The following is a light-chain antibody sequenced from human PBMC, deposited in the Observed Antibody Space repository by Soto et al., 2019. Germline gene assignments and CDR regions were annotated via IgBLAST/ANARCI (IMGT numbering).Light chain of an antibody. CDR2: KAS. CDR3: QQFNSYPWT. V-gene: IGKV1-5*03. J-gene: IGKJ1*01. Sequence: DIQMTQSPSSLSASVGDRVTITCRASQSISSWLAWYQQKPEKAPNLLIYKASSLESGVPSRFSGSGSGTEFTVTISSLQPEDFATYYCQQFNSYPWTFGQGTKVDNK. CDR1: QSISSW.